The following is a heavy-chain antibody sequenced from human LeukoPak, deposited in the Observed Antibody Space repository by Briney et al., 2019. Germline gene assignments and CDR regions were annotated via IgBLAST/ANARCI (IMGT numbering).Heavy chain of an antibody. V-gene: IGHV4-4*02. CDR3: ARGPSLGQAFDI. CDR1: GGSISSSNW. J-gene: IGHJ3*02. CDR2: IYYSGST. Sequence: SETLSLTCAVSGGSISSSNWWSWVRQPPGKGLEWIGSIYYSGSTYYNPSLKSRVTISVDTSKNQFSLKLSSVTAADTAVYYCARGPSLGQAFDIWGQGTMVTVSS.